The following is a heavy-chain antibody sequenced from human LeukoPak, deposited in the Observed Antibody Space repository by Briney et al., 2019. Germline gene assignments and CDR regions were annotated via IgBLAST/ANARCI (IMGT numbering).Heavy chain of an antibody. V-gene: IGHV3-9*01. CDR1: GFTFADYA. Sequence: PGRSLRFSCAASGFTFADYAMHWVRQAPGKGLEWVSGISWNSGSIDYADSVKGRFTISRDNAKNSLYLQMNSLRAEDTALYYCTPMDFYGMDVWGQGTTVTVSS. CDR3: TPMDFYGMDV. D-gene: IGHD3-3*01. CDR2: ISWNSGSI. J-gene: IGHJ6*02.